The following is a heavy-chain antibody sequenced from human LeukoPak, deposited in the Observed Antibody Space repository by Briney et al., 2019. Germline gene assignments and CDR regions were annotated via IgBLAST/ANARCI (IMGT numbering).Heavy chain of an antibody. CDR1: GGTFSSYA. CDR2: IIPIFGTA. D-gene: IGHD6-13*01. J-gene: IGHJ6*02. CDR3: ARVSKQQLVRLFYYGMDV. V-gene: IGHV1-69*13. Sequence: EASVKVSCKASGGTFSSYAISWVRQAPGQGLEWMGGIIPIFGTANYAQKFQGRVTITADESTSTAYMELSSLRSEDTAVYYCARVSKQQLVRLFYYGMDVWGQGTTVTVSS.